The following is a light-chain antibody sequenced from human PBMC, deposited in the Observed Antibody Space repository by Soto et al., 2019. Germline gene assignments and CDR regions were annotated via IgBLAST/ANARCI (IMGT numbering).Light chain of an antibody. J-gene: IGKJ4*01. CDR1: QSVNSD. CDR3: QQRNDWVT. V-gene: IGKV3-11*01. CDR2: DAS. Sequence: EIVLTQSPATLSLSPGERATLSCRASQSVNSDLACYQHKPGQPPRLLIYDASNRATGIPTRFRGSGSGTDFTLTISRLEPEDFAVYYCQQRNDWVTFGGGTKVEIK.